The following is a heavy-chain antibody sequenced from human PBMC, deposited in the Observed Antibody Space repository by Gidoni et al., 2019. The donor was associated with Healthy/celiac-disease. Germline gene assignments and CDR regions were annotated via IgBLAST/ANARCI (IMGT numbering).Heavy chain of an antibody. Sequence: EVQLVESGGGLIQPGGSLRLSCAASGFTVRSNYMSWVRQAPGKGLGWVSVIYSGGSTYYADSVKGRFTISRDNSKNTLYLQMNSLRAEDTAVYYCARELFTRYSYGSFDYWGQGTLVTVSS. D-gene: IGHD5-18*01. CDR1: GFTVRSNY. CDR2: IYSGGST. J-gene: IGHJ4*02. V-gene: IGHV3-53*01. CDR3: ARELFTRYSYGSFDY.